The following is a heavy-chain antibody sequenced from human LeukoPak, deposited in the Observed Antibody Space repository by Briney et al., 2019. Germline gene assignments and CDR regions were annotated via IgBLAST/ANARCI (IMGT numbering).Heavy chain of an antibody. V-gene: IGHV4-59*01. CDR1: GGSISSSF. Sequence: SETLSLTCTVSGGSISSSFWCWIRQPPGKGLEWFGYIYYSGSTNYNPSLKSRVTISIETSKNQFSLKLSSVTAADTAVYYCARDYLGSYYYMDVWGKGTTVTVSS. CDR3: ARDYLGSYYYMDV. CDR2: IYYSGST. J-gene: IGHJ6*03. D-gene: IGHD3-16*01.